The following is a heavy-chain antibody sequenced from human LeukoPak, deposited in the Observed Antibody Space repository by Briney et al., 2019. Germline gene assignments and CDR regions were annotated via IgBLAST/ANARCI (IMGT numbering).Heavy chain of an antibody. Sequence: GGSLRLSCAASGFTVSSNYMSWVRQAPGEGMEWVSVIYSGGSTYYADSVKGRFTISRHNSKNTLYLQMNSLRAEDTAVYYCARYYYDSSGYEAFDIWGQGTMVTVSS. D-gene: IGHD3-22*01. J-gene: IGHJ3*02. CDR3: ARYYYDSSGYEAFDI. V-gene: IGHV3-53*04. CDR1: GFTVSSNY. CDR2: IYSGGST.